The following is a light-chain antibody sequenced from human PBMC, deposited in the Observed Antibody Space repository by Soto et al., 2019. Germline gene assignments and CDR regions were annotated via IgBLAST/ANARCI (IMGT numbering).Light chain of an antibody. Sequence: DIQMTQSPSSLSAAIGDRVTITCRASQSIKNYLNWYQHKPGAAPKLLIFGASNLESGVPSRFSGSGSGTEFTLSISSLQPEDFATYYCQQGYSTPPITFGQGTRVEMK. CDR1: QSIKNY. J-gene: IGKJ5*01. CDR3: QQGYSTPPIT. CDR2: GAS. V-gene: IGKV1-39*01.